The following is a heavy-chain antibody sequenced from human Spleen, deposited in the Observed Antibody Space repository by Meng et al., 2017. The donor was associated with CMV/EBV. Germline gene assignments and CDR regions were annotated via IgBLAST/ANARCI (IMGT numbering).Heavy chain of an antibody. Sequence: GGSLRLSCAASGFTFSSYTLHWVRQAPGKGLEWVSGISWNSGNIGYADSVKGRFTISRDNARNSLYLQMNSLRAEDTALYYCAKAKGSSTWYAGYYFDYWGQGTLVTVSS. CDR1: GFTFSSYT. V-gene: IGHV3-9*01. CDR2: ISWNSGNI. CDR3: AKAKGSSTWYAGYYFDY. D-gene: IGHD6-13*01. J-gene: IGHJ4*02.